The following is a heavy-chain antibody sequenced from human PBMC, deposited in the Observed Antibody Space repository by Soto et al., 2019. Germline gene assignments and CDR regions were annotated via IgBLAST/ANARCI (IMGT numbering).Heavy chain of an antibody. CDR2: ITWNSGSI. CDR3: ARDINPRIGVADKASDY. Sequence: EVQLVESGGGLVQPGRSLRLSCAASGFIFDDYAMHWVRQAPGKGLEWVSGITWNSGSIGYADSVRGRFTTSRDNAKNSLYLQMNSLRAEDTAFYYCARDINPRIGVADKASDYWGQGTLVTVSS. V-gene: IGHV3-9*01. CDR1: GFIFDDYA. J-gene: IGHJ4*02. D-gene: IGHD6-19*01.